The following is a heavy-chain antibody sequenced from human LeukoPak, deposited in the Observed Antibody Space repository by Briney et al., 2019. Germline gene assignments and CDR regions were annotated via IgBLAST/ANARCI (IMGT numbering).Heavy chain of an antibody. CDR1: GFTFSSYA. CDR3: ARFRYYYDSSGLDY. V-gene: IGHV4-34*01. D-gene: IGHD3-22*01. Sequence: GSLRLSCAASGFTFSSYAMSWIRQPPGKGLEWIGEINHSGSTNYNPSLKSRVTISVDTSKNQFSLKLSSVTAADTAVYYCARFRYYYDSSGLDYWGQGTLVTVSS. J-gene: IGHJ4*02. CDR2: INHSGST.